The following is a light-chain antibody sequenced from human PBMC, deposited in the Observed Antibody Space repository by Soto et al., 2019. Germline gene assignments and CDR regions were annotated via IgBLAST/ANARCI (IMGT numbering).Light chain of an antibody. J-gene: IGKJ1*01. CDR2: KAS. CDR1: QSISTW. Sequence: DIQMTQSPSILSASVGDRVTISCRASQSISTWLAWFQQIPGKAPNLLIYKASKLQSGVPSRFSGSGSGTDFTLTISSLQPDDFATYYCQQYHIYPWTFGQGTRVDVK. CDR3: QQYHIYPWT. V-gene: IGKV1-5*03.